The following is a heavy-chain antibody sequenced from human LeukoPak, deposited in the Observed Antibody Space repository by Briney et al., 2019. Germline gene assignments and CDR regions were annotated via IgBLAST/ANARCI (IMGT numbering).Heavy chain of an antibody. CDR2: ISYDGSNK. V-gene: IGHV3-30*18. CDR1: GFTFSSYG. Sequence: PGRSLRLSCAASGFTFSSYGMHWVRQAPGKGLEWVAVISYDGSNKYYADSVKGRFTISRDNSKNTLYLQMNSLRAEDTAVYYCAKGPRSYDFWSGSSFYMDVWGKGTTVTVSS. J-gene: IGHJ6*03. D-gene: IGHD3-3*01. CDR3: AKGPRSYDFWSGSSFYMDV.